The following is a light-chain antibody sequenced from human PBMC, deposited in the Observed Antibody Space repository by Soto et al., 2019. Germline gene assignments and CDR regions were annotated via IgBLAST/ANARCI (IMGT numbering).Light chain of an antibody. Sequence: QSALTQPASVSGSPGQSITISCTGTSSDVGRYNYVSWYQQHPGKAPKVVIYEVSNRPSGVSNRFSGSKSGNMASLTVSGLQAEDEADYYCSSYTSRTTQVFGTGTKLTVL. CDR3: SSYTSRTTQV. CDR2: EVS. CDR1: SSDVGRYNY. J-gene: IGLJ1*01. V-gene: IGLV2-14*01.